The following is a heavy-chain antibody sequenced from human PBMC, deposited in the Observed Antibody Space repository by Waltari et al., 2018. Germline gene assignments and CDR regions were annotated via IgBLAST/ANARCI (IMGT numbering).Heavy chain of an antibody. J-gene: IGHJ6*02. D-gene: IGHD3-3*01. Sequence: EVQLVESGGGLVQPGGSLRLSCAASGFTFSSYEMNWVRQAPGKGLEWVSYISSSGSTIYYADSGKGLFTISRDNAKNSLYLQMNSLRAEDTAVYYCARAGRFLEWLPIYYYYGMDVWGQGTTVTVSS. CDR1: GFTFSSYE. CDR3: ARAGRFLEWLPIYYYYGMDV. CDR2: ISSSGSTI. V-gene: IGHV3-48*03.